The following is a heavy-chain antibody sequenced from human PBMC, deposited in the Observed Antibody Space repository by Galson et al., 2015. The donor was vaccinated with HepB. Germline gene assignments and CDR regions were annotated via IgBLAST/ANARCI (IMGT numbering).Heavy chain of an antibody. V-gene: IGHV4-34*01. CDR1: GGSFSGYY. D-gene: IGHD6-19*01. CDR3: ARDSGQWLVRAREYYFDY. CDR2: INHSGST. J-gene: IGHJ4*02. Sequence: SETLSLTCAVYGGSFSGYYWSWIRQPPGKGLEWIGEINHSGSTNYNPSLKSRVTISVDTSKNQCSLKLSSVTAADTAVYYCARDSGQWLVRAREYYFDYWGQGTLVPVSS.